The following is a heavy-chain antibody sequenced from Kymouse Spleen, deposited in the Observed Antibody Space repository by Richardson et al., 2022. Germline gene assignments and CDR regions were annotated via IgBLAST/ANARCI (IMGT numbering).Heavy chain of an antibody. CDR1: GFTFSSYA. Sequence: EVQLVESGGGLVQPGGSLRLSCAASGFTFSSYAMSWVRQAPGKGLEWVSAISGSGGSTYYADSVKGRFTISRDNSKNTLYLQMNSLRAEDTAVYYCANGDGSGSYYNYYYYYGMDVWGQGTTVTVSS. V-gene: IGHV3-23*04. CDR2: ISGSGGST. CDR3: ANGDGSGSYYNYYYYYGMDV. J-gene: IGHJ6*02. D-gene: IGHD3-10*01.